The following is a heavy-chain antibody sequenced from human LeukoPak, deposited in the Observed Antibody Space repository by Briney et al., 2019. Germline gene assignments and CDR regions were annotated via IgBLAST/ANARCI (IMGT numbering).Heavy chain of an antibody. CDR3: ARNCRCARCYSVWAGHEGQIDY. V-gene: IGHV1-18*01. Sequence: ASVKVSCKASGYTFSNYGISWVRQAPGQGLEWMGWISAYNGKTNYAQKLQGRVTMTTDTSTNTAYMELRSLRSDDTAVYYCARNCRCARCYSVWAGHEGQIDYRGQGTL. CDR2: ISAYNGKT. J-gene: IGHJ4*02. CDR1: GYTFSNYG. D-gene: IGHD2-21*02.